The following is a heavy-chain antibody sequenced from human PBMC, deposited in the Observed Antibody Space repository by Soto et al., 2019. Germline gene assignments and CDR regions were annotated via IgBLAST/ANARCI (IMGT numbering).Heavy chain of an antibody. CDR1: GYTFTSYG. J-gene: IGHJ5*02. V-gene: IGHV1-18*01. CDR2: ISAYNGNT. Sequence: QVQLVQSGAEVKKPGASVKVSCKASGYTFTSYGISWVRQAPGQGLEWMGWISAYNGNTNYAQKLQGRVTMTTDTSTRTAYMEVRSMRSDATAVYYCARSSGTSYIWFDPWGQGTLVTVSS. CDR3: ARSSGTSYIWFDP. D-gene: IGHD1-26*01.